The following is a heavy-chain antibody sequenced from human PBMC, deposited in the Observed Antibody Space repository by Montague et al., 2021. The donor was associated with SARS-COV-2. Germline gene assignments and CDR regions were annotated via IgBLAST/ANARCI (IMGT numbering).Heavy chain of an antibody. V-gene: IGHV4-4*07. J-gene: IGHJ6*02. CDR2: IYTSGST. CDR3: AREAWFGDKTSASEYYGMDV. D-gene: IGHD3-10*01. Sequence: SETLSLTCTVSGGSISSYYWSWVRQPAGKGLEWIGRIYTSGSTNYNPSLKSRVTMSVDTSKNQFSLKLSSVTAADTAVYYRAREAWFGDKTSASEYYGMDVWSQGTTVTVSS. CDR1: GGSISSYY.